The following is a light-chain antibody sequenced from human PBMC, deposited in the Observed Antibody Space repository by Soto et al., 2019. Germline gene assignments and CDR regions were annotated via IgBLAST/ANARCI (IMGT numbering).Light chain of an antibody. V-gene: IGLV1-44*01. J-gene: IGLJ2*01. Sequence: VLTQPPSASGTPGQRVTISCSGSSSNIGSFPVNWYQHLPGTAPKLLIYSNNQRPSGVPDRFSGSKSGTSVSLAVSGLQSEDEADYYCAAWDDSLNGVVFGGGTKLTVL. CDR3: AAWDDSLNGVV. CDR1: SSNIGSFP. CDR2: SNN.